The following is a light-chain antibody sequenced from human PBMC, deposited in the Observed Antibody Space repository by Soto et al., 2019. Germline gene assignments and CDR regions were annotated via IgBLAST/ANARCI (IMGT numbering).Light chain of an antibody. V-gene: IGLV1-51*01. CDR2: DNN. CDR3: GTWDSSLTTGGV. J-gene: IGLJ2*01. CDR1: SSNIGNNY. Sequence: QSVLTQPPSVSAAPGQKVTISCSGSSSNIGNNYVSWYQQFPGTAPKLLIYDNNKRPSGIPDRFSGSKSGTSATLSITGLQTGDEADYYCGTWDSSLTTGGVFGGGPMLTVL.